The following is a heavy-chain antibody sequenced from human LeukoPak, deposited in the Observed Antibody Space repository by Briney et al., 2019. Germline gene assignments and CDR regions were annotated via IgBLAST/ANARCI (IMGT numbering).Heavy chain of an antibody. J-gene: IGHJ4*02. CDR2: IYHSGST. CDR1: GYSISSGYY. Sequence: SETLSLTCTVSGYSISSGYYWGWIRQPPGKGLEWIGNIYHSGSTYYNPSLKSRVTMSVDRSKNQFSLKLSSVTAADTAVYYCARVGDGGNSGSYYFDYWGQGTLITVSS. D-gene: IGHD2/OR15-2a*01. V-gene: IGHV4-38-2*02. CDR3: ARVGDGGNSGSYYFDY.